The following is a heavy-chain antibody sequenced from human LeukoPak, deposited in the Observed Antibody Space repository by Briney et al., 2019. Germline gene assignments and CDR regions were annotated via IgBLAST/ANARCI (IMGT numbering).Heavy chain of an antibody. J-gene: IGHJ2*01. V-gene: IGHV4-34*01. CDR1: GGPFSGYY. D-gene: IGHD5/OR15-5a*01. CDR2: INHSGTT. Sequence: SETLSLTCAVYGGPFSGYYWSWIRQPPGKGLEWIGEINHSGTTNYNPSLKCRVTISVDTSKNQFSLKLSSVTAADTAVYYCARGYSTIDLWGRGTLVTVSS. CDR3: ARGYSTIDL.